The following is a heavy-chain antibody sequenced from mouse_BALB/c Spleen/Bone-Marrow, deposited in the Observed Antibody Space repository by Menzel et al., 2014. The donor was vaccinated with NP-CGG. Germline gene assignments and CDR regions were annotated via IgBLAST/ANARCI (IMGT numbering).Heavy chain of an antibody. Sequence: EVKLMESGGGLVQPGGSRKLSCAASGFTFSDYGMAWVRQAPGKGPEWVAFISNLAYSIYYADTVTGRFTISRENAKNTLYLEMSSLRSEDTAMYYCARDQVYYYGSSYGYFDVWGAGTTVTVSS. CDR1: GFTFSDYG. D-gene: IGHD1-1*01. J-gene: IGHJ1*01. CDR2: ISNLAYSI. CDR3: ARDQVYYYGSSYGYFDV. V-gene: IGHV5-15*02.